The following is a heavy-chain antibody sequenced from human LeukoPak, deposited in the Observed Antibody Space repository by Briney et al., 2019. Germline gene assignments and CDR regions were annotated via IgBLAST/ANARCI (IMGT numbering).Heavy chain of an antibody. CDR3: ARGDYYDASGYQPSFNY. Sequence: SETLSLTCAVSGGSFSGYYWSWIRQPPGKGLEWIGEINSSGSTNYNPSLKSRVTMSVDTSKNHFSLKLSSVTAADTAVYYCARGDYYDASGYQPSFNYWGQGTLVTVSS. V-gene: IGHV4-34*01. D-gene: IGHD3-22*01. CDR1: GGSFSGYY. J-gene: IGHJ4*02. CDR2: INSSGST.